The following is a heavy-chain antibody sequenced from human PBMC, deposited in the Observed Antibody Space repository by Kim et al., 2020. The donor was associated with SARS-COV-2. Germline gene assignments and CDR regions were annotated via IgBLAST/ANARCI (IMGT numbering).Heavy chain of an antibody. CDR2: IYPGDSDT. J-gene: IGHJ5*02. D-gene: IGHD3-9*01. CDR3: ARRGPNYDILTGFVGWFDP. V-gene: IGHV5-51*01. Sequence: GESLKISCKGSGYSFTSYWIGWVRQMPGKGLEWMGIIYPGDSDTRYSPSFQGQVTISADKSISTAYLQWSSLKASDTAMYYCARRGPNYDILTGFVGWFDPWGQGALVTVSS. CDR1: GYSFTSYW.